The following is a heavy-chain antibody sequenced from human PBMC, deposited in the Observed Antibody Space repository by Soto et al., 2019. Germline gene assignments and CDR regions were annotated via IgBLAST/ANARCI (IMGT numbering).Heavy chain of an antibody. CDR1: GYTFTSYD. D-gene: IGHD5-12*01. CDR2: MNPNSGYT. Sequence: QVPLGQSGAEVKKPGASVKVSCKASGYTFTSYDIIWVRQATGQGPEGVGWMNPNSGYTGSAQKFQGRVTMTRDTSISTAYMELSSLTSEDTAVYYCARGRDSGYEWENWFDPWGQGTLVTVSS. V-gene: IGHV1-8*01. J-gene: IGHJ5*02. CDR3: ARGRDSGYEWENWFDP.